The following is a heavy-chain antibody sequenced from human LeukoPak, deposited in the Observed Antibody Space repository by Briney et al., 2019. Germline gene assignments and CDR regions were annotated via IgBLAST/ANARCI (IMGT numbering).Heavy chain of an antibody. CDR1: GGSTSGYY. Sequence: PSETLSLTCAVSGGSTSGYYWSWIRQPARNRLECMRYIYYSCSTNYNPSLKSRVTISVDTSKIQFSLKLSSVTAADTAVYYCARFTVPEAFDIWGQGTMVTVSS. J-gene: IGHJ3*02. V-gene: IGHV4-59*01. D-gene: IGHD1-14*01. CDR2: IYYSCST. CDR3: ARFTVPEAFDI.